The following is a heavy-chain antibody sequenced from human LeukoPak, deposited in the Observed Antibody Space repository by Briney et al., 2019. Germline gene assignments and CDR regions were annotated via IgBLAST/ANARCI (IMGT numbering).Heavy chain of an antibody. D-gene: IGHD5-12*01. V-gene: IGHV4-4*02. Sequence: SGTLSLTCAVSGGSIDSSNLWSWVRQPPGKGLEWIGEVYHSGTTNYNPSLKSRVTISVDKSKNQFSLKLSSVTAADTAVYYCARDIVATNPGYTGAFDIWGQGTMVTVSS. J-gene: IGHJ3*02. CDR3: ARDIVATNPGYTGAFDI. CDR1: GGSIDSSNL. CDR2: VYHSGTT.